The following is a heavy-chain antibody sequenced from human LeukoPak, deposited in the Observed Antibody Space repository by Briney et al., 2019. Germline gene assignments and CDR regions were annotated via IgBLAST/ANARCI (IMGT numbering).Heavy chain of an antibody. Sequence: SETLSLTCTVSGGSISSYYWSWIRQPPGKGLEWIGYIYYSGSTNYNPSLKSRVTISVDTSKNQFSLKLSSVTAADTAVYYCARDDSYYYGSGSYWGPFDIWGQGTMVTVSS. CDR3: ARDDSYYYGSGSYWGPFDI. CDR1: GGSISSYY. CDR2: IYYSGST. J-gene: IGHJ3*02. D-gene: IGHD3-10*01. V-gene: IGHV4-59*01.